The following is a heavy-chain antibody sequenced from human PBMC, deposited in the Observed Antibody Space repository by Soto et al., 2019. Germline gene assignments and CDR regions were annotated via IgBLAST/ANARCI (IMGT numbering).Heavy chain of an antibody. CDR1: GGSISSYY. D-gene: IGHD4-17*01. V-gene: IGHV4-59*08. CDR2: IYYSGST. CDR3: ARLGGDYESGYYYYMDV. Sequence: SETLSLTCTVSGGSISSYYWSWIRQPPGKGLEWIGYIYYSGSTNYNPSLKSRVTISVDTSKNQFSLKLSSVTAADTAVYYCARLGGDYESGYYYYMDVWGKGTTVTVSS. J-gene: IGHJ6*03.